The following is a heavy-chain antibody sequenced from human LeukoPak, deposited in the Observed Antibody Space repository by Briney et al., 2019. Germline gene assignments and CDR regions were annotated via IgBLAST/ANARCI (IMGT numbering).Heavy chain of an antibody. CDR2: INPNSGGT. CDR3: GRSRYCSSTSCRNYYYYYYMDV. Sequence: ASVKVSCKASGYTFTGYYMHWVRQAPGQGLEWMGWINPNSGGTNYAQKFQGRVTMTRDTSISTAYMELSRLRSDDTAVYYCGRSRYCSSTSCRNYYYYYYMDVWGKGTTVTVSS. D-gene: IGHD2-2*01. CDR1: GYTFTGYY. J-gene: IGHJ6*03. V-gene: IGHV1-2*02.